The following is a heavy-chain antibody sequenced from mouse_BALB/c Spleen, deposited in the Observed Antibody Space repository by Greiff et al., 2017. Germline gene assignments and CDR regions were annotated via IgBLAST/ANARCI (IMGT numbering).Heavy chain of an antibody. CDR1: GFTFSSYT. CDR3: AIHGIYDGYFFAY. CDR2: ISNGGGST. Sequence: EVQLVESGGGLVQPGGSLKLSCAASGFTFSSYTMFWVRPTPEKRLVWVAYISNGGGSTYYPDTVKGRFTFSRDNAKNTLYLQMSSLKSEDTAMYYCAIHGIYDGYFFAYWGQGTLVTVSA. V-gene: IGHV5-12-2*01. J-gene: IGHJ3*01. D-gene: IGHD2-3*01.